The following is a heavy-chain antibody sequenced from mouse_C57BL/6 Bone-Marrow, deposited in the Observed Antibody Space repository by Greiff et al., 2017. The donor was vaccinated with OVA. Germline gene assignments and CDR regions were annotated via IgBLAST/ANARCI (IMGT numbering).Heavy chain of an antibody. J-gene: IGHJ2*01. CDR3: AIFVGWLLRFDY. Sequence: QVQLKESGAELMKPGASVKLSCKATGYTFTGYWIEWVKQRPGHGLEWIGEILPGSGSTNYNAKFKGKATFTADTSSNTAYMQLSSLTTEDSAIYYCAIFVGWLLRFDYWGQGTTLTVSS. V-gene: IGHV1-9*01. CDR1: GYTFTGYW. D-gene: IGHD2-3*01. CDR2: ILPGSGST.